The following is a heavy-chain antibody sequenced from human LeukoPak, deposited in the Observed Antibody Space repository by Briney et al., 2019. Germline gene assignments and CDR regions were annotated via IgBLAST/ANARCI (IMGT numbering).Heavy chain of an antibody. V-gene: IGHV3-74*01. CDR2: INSDGSGT. CDR1: GFTFSTYW. CDR3: ARDTPPAYCGGDCYYTFDI. D-gene: IGHD2-21*02. J-gene: IGHJ3*02. Sequence: QSGGSLRLSCAASGFTFSTYWMHWVRQAPGKGLVWVSRINSDGSGTSYADSVKGRFTISRDNAKNTLYLQMNSLRAEDTAVYYCARDTPPAYCGGDCYYTFDIWGQGTMVAVSS.